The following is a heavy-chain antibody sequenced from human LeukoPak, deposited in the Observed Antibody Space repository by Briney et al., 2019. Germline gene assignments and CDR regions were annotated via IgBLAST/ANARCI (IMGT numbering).Heavy chain of an antibody. Sequence: ASVKVSCKASGNTFTRYHIHWVRQAPGQGLEWMGIINQITGSASYAQKFQGRVTMTRDTSTTTVYMELSSLRSDDTAVYYCARGTSSWLYDYWGQGTLVTVSS. CDR1: GNTFTRYH. V-gene: IGHV1-46*01. J-gene: IGHJ4*02. D-gene: IGHD6-13*01. CDR2: INQITGSA. CDR3: ARGTSSWLYDY.